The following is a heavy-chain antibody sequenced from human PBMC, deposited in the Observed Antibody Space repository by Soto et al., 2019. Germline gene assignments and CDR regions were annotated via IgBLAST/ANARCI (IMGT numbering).Heavy chain of an antibody. Sequence: GESLKISCKGSGYSFTGYWIGWVPQMPGKGLEWMGIIYPGDSDTRYSPSFQGQVTISADKSISTAYLQWSSLKASDTAMYYCATTSSSSSGYFHYWGQGTLVTVSS. V-gene: IGHV5-51*01. J-gene: IGHJ4*02. CDR2: IYPGDSDT. D-gene: IGHD6-6*01. CDR3: ATTSSSSSGYFHY. CDR1: GYSFTGYW.